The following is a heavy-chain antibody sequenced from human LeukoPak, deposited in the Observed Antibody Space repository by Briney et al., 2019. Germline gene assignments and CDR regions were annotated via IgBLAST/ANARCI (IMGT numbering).Heavy chain of an antibody. D-gene: IGHD1-26*01. CDR2: IKEDGSAK. Sequence: GGSLRLSCAASGSTFNGYWMSWVRQAPGQGLEWVANIKEDGSAKYYVDSVKGRFIISRDNTKHSLYLQMNSLRIEDTAVYYCVPHLSSGGYSVFHNWGQGTGVTVSS. V-gene: IGHV3-7*01. CDR1: GSTFNGYW. J-gene: IGHJ4*02. CDR3: VPHLSSGGYSVFHN.